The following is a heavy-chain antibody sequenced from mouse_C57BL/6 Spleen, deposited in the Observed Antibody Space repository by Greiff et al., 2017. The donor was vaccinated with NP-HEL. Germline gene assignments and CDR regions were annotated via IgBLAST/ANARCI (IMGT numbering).Heavy chain of an antibody. CDR2: ISSGSSTI. V-gene: IGHV5-17*01. CDR3: AKGGHYAMDY. D-gene: IGHD1-1*02. J-gene: IGHJ4*01. Sequence: EVQLVESGGGLVKPGGSLKLSCAASGFTFSDYGMHWVRQAPEKGLEWVAYISSGSSTIYYADTVKGRFTISRDNAKNTLFLQMTSLRSEDTAMYYCAKGGHYAMDYWGQGTSVTVSS. CDR1: GFTFSDYG.